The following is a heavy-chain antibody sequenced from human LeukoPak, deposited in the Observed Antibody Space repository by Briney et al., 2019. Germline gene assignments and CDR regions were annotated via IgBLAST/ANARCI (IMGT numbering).Heavy chain of an antibody. CDR3: ARDSEWLARRFDY. CDR1: GFTFSSYA. D-gene: IGHD6-19*01. CDR2: ISYDGSNK. J-gene: IGHJ4*02. Sequence: PGGSLRLSCAASGFTFSSYAMHWVRQAPGKGLEWVAVISYDGSNKYYADSVKGRFTISRDNSKNTLYLQMNSLRAEDTAVYYCARDSEWLARRFDYWGQGTLVTVSS. V-gene: IGHV3-30*04.